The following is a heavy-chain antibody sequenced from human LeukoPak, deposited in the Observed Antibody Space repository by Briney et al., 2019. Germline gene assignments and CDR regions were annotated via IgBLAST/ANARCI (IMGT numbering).Heavy chain of an antibody. Sequence: GGSLRLSCVASGFSFTSSWMTWVRQAPGKGLEWVSAISGSGGSTYYADSVKGRFTISRDNSKNTLYLQMNSLRAEDTAVYYCAKMRLPGAFDIWGQGTMVTVSS. CDR3: AKMRLPGAFDI. CDR1: GFSFTSSW. V-gene: IGHV3-23*01. CDR2: ISGSGGST. J-gene: IGHJ3*02.